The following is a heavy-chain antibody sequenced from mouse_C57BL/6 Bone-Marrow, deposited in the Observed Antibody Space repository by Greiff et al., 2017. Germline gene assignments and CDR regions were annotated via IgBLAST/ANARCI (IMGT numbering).Heavy chain of an antibody. D-gene: IGHD1-1*01. Sequence: VKLMESGAELVKPGASVKISCKASGYAFSSYWMNWVKQRPGKGLEWIGQIYPGDGDTNYHGKFTGKATLTADKSSSTAYMQLSSLTSEDSAVYCCARDSHYVGSSRSDVWGTGTTVTVSS. J-gene: IGHJ1*03. CDR3: ARDSHYVGSSRSDV. CDR1: GYAFSSYW. V-gene: IGHV1-80*01. CDR2: IYPGDGDT.